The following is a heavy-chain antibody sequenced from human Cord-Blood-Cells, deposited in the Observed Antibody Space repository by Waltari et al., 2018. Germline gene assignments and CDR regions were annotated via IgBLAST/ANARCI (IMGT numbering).Heavy chain of an antibody. V-gene: IGHV4-34*01. J-gene: IGHJ5*02. D-gene: IGHD6-6*01. Sequence: QVQLQQWGAGLLKPSETLSLTCAVYGGSFSGYYWSWIRQPPGKGLEWIGEINHSGSTNYNPSLKSRVTISVDTSKNQFSLKLGSVTAADTAVYYCARKYSSSSSWFDPWGQGTLVTISS. CDR3: ARKYSSSSSWFDP. CDR2: INHSGST. CDR1: GGSFSGYY.